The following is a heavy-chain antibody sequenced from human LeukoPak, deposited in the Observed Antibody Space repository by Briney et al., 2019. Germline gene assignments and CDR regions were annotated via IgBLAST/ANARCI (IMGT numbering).Heavy chain of an antibody. J-gene: IGHJ4*02. CDR3: VRRNSRGHDGSEYFDY. D-gene: IGHD6-19*01. CDR2: FDYRGTT. CDR1: GVSIRSTNYY. Sequence: PSETLSLTCSVSGVSIRSTNYYWGWIRQPPGKGLEWIGTFDYRGTTYYNPSLKSRVSIFADTTKNDFSLKLTSVTATDTAVYFCVRRNSRGHDGSEYFDYWGQGSLVAVSS. V-gene: IGHV4-39*02.